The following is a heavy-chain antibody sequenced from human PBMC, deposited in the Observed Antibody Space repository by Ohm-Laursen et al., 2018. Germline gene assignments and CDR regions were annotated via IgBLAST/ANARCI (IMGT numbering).Heavy chain of an antibody. CDR3: ARLTKVANSSPFDY. CDR1: GGSISSYH. J-gene: IGHJ4*02. V-gene: IGHV4-59*08. D-gene: IGHD6-13*01. Sequence: GTLSLTCTVSGGSISSYHWSWIRQPQGKGLELIGYIHYSGSTNYSPSLKSRLTMTVDTSKNHFSLKLSSVTAADAAVYYCARLTKVANSSPFDYWGRGTLVTVSS. CDR2: IHYSGST.